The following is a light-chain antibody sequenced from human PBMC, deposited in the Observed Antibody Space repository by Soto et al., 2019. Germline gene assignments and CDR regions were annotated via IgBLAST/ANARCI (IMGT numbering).Light chain of an antibody. CDR3: CSYAGSSTLV. CDR2: EAT. V-gene: IGLV2-23*01. Sequence: QSALTQPASVSGSLGQSITISCTGTSSDVGNYNLVSWYQQHPVQAPKLMMYEATRRPSGVSKRFSGSKSGNTASLRISGLQADDEADYYCCSYAGSSTLVFGGGTKLTVL. CDR1: SSDVGNYNL. J-gene: IGLJ2*01.